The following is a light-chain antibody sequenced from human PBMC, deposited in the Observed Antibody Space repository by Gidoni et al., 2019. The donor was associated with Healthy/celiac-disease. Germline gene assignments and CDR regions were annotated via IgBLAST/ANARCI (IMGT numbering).Light chain of an antibody. Sequence: ERVMTQSPATRSVSPGERATLSCRASQSVSSNLAWYQQKPGQAPRLLIYGASTRATGLPARFSGSGSGTEFPLTISSLQSEDFAVYYCQQYNNWPPLTFGGGTQVEIK. CDR1: QSVSSN. CDR2: GAS. V-gene: IGKV3-15*01. J-gene: IGKJ4*01. CDR3: QQYNNWPPLT.